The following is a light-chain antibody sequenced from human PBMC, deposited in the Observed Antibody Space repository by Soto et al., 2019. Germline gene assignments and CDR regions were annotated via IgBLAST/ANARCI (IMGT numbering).Light chain of an antibody. V-gene: IGKV4-1*01. CDR1: QSVLYSSNNKHY. Sequence: DIGMTLCPDSLAVPLLQQAPINCKYKQSVLYSSNNKHYLARFQQKPGQPPKLLIYWSSTRESGVPDRFSGSGFGTDFPPPISSLQGEDVAVYYCQQYYSIPLAFGQGTKVDIK. CDR3: QQYYSIPLA. J-gene: IGKJ1*01. CDR2: WSS.